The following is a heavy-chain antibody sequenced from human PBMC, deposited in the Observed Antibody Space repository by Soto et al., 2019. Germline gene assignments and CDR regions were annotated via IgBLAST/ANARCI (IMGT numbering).Heavy chain of an antibody. CDR1: GYSFHNSG. Sequence: QVQLVQSGPELKKPGASVKVSCKTSGYSFHNSGISWVRQAPGQGLEWMGWISVFNGYAHYAQKFQGRVNMTADTLTSTAYMELRGLRSDDTAMYYCSKNGTTWFASWGQGTPVTVSS. V-gene: IGHV1-18*01. CDR3: SKNGTTWFAS. D-gene: IGHD1-1*01. CDR2: ISVFNGYA. J-gene: IGHJ5*01.